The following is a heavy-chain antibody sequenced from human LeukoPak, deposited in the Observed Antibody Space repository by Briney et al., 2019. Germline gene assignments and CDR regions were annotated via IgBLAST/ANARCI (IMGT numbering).Heavy chain of an antibody. D-gene: IGHD3-22*01. V-gene: IGHV4-38-2*02. CDR3: AIDYYDSSGYYYSLGY. CDR1: GYSISSGYY. Sequence: PSETLSLTCTVSGYSISSGYYWGWIRQPPGKGLEWIGSIYHSGSTYYNLSLKSRVSISVDTSKNQFSLKLSFVTAADTAVYYCAIDYYDSSGYYYSLGYWSQETLVTVSS. J-gene: IGHJ4*02. CDR2: IYHSGST.